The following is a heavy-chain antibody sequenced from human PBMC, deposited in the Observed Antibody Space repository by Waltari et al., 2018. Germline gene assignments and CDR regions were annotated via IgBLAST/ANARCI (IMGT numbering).Heavy chain of an antibody. CDR2: ISSSSSTI. V-gene: IGHV3-48*02. J-gene: IGHJ4*02. CDR3: ARERTTIFGVVYPDY. CDR1: GFTFSSYS. Sequence: EVQLVESGGGLVQPGGSLRLSCAASGFTFSSYSMNWVRQAPGKGLEWVSYISSSSSTIYYADSVKGRFTISRDNAKNSLYLQMNSLRDEDTAVYYCARERTTIFGVVYPDYWGQGTLVTVSS. D-gene: IGHD3-3*01.